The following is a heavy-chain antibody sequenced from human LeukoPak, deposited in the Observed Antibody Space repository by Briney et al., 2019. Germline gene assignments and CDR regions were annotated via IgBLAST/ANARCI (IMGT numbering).Heavy chain of an antibody. J-gene: IGHJ3*02. CDR1: GGSISSSSYY. Sequence: PSETLSLTCTVSGGSISSSSYYWGWIRQPPGKGLDWIGRIYSSGSTYYNPSLKSRVIIIIDTTKNHFSLTLSSVTAADTAVYYCARSDGYGLVGIWGQGTMVTVSS. V-gene: IGHV4-39*07. CDR2: IYSSGST. D-gene: IGHD3-10*01. CDR3: ARSDGYGLVGI.